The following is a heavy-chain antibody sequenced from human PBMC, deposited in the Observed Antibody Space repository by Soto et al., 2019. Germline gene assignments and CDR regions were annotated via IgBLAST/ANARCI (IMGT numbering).Heavy chain of an antibody. CDR3: ARKVVGGARLPYYYYYYYMDV. CDR2: IYPGDSDT. J-gene: IGHJ6*03. D-gene: IGHD3-10*01. V-gene: IGHV5-51*01. CDR1: GYSFTSYW. Sequence: GESLKISCKGSGYSFTSYWIGWVRQMPVKGLEWMGIIYPGDSDTRYSPSFQGQVTISADKSISTAYLQWSSLKASDTAMYYCARKVVGGARLPYYYYYYYMDVWGKGTTVTVSS.